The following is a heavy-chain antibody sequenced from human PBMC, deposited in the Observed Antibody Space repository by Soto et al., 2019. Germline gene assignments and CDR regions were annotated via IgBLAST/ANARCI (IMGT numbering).Heavy chain of an antibody. D-gene: IGHD3-10*01. J-gene: IGHJ6*02. CDR1: GGSFDDFY. CDR2: ISHDGGT. Sequence: QVQLQQWGAGLLRPSETLSLTCAFYGGSFDDFYWSWVRQSPGKGLEWVGEISHDGGTNYSPSLASRAYISVDTSKNQFSLHLRSVTAADTGLYYCARGQLVWYGDLTPYHRDMDVWGQGTTVTVSS. V-gene: IGHV4-34*02. CDR3: ARGQLVWYGDLTPYHRDMDV.